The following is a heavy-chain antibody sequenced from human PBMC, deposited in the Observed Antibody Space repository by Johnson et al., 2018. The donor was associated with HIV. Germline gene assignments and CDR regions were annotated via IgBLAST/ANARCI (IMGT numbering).Heavy chain of an antibody. CDR1: GFTFSSYA. CDR3: AKDRGSALAQLPIFPSAFDI. J-gene: IGHJ3*02. V-gene: IGHV3-30*04. D-gene: IGHD6-6*01. CDR2: ISYDGSNK. Sequence: QVQLVESGGGVVQPGRSLRLSCAASGFTFSSYAMHWVRQAPGKGLAWVAVISYDGSNKYYAASVKGRFTISRDNSKNTLYLQMNSLRAEDTAVYYCAKDRGSALAQLPIFPSAFDIWGQGTMVTVSS.